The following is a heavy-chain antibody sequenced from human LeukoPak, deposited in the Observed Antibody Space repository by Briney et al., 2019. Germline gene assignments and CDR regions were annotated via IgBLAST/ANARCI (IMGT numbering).Heavy chain of an antibody. Sequence: GGSLRHSCAASGFTFSSYGMYWVRQAPGKGLEWVAVISYDGTKKNYADSVKGRFAISRDNSKNTLFLQMNSLRAEDTAVYYCAKDKSLWFGITDYWGQGTLVTVSS. V-gene: IGHV3-30*18. J-gene: IGHJ4*02. CDR3: AKDKSLWFGITDY. CDR2: ISYDGTKK. CDR1: GFTFSSYG. D-gene: IGHD3-10*01.